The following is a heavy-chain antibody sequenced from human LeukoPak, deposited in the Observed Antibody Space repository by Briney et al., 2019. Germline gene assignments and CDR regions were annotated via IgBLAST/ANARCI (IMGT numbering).Heavy chain of an antibody. CDR2: ISSSSSTI. CDR1: GFTFSSYS. V-gene: IGHV3-48*01. J-gene: IGHJ4*02. CDR3: ARDRLWD. D-gene: IGHD3-16*01. Sequence: GGSLRLSCAASGFTFSSYSMNWVRQAPGKGLEWVSYISSSSSTIYYADSVKGRFTISRDNAKNSLYLQMDSLRAEDTAVYYCARDRLWDWGQGTLVTVSS.